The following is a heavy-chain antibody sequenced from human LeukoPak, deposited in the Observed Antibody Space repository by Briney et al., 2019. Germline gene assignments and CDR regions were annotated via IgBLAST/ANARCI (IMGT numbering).Heavy chain of an antibody. D-gene: IGHD2-2*01. CDR2: ISSSSSYI. CDR3: ARGIPAATHWGIYGMDV. Sequence: GGSLRLSCAASGFTFSSYSMNWVRQAPGKGLEWVSSISSSSSYIYYADSVKGRFTIPRDNAKNSLYQQMNSLRAEDTAVYYCARGIPAATHWGIYGMDVWGQGTTVTVSS. CDR1: GFTFSSYS. V-gene: IGHV3-21*01. J-gene: IGHJ6*02.